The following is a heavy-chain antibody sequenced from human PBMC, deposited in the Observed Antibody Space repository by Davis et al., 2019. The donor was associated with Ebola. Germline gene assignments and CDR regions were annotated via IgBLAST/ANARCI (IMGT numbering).Heavy chain of an antibody. CDR2: ISYDGSNK. D-gene: IGHD3-22*01. Sequence: GGSLRLSCAASGFTFSSYGMHWVRQAPGKGLEWVAVISYDGSNKYYADSVKGRFTISRDNSKNTLYLQMNSLRAEDTAVYYCAKDDGITMIVVGFDYWGQGTLVTVSS. V-gene: IGHV3-30*18. CDR3: AKDDGITMIVVGFDY. CDR1: GFTFSSYG. J-gene: IGHJ4*02.